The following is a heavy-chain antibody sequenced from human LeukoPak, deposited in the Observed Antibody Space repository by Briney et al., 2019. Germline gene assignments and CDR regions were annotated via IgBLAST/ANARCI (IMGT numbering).Heavy chain of an antibody. J-gene: IGHJ4*02. CDR1: GFTFSNYA. V-gene: IGHV3-23*01. Sequence: GGSLRLSCVAPGFTFSNYAMSCVRQAPGKGLEWVSTISGSGGNTYYTDSVKGRFTISRDNSKNTLSLQMNSLRAEDTAVYYCARLYRYCSGGTCYTDRAYYFDYWGQGTLVTVSS. D-gene: IGHD2-15*01. CDR2: ISGSGGNT. CDR3: ARLYRYCSGGTCYTDRAYYFDY.